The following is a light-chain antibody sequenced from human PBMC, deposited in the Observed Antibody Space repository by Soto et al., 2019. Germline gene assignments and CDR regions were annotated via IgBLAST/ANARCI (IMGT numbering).Light chain of an antibody. J-gene: IGKJ4*01. CDR2: AAS. CDR3: QQYGRSPPLI. V-gene: IGKV3-20*01. CDR1: QSVSSNY. Sequence: EIVLTQSPGTLSLSPGERATLSCRASQSVSSNYLAWYQHKPGQAPRLLIYAASTRATGIPDRVSGSGSGTDFTLTISRLEPEDFAVYYCQQYGRSPPLIFGGGTKVEIK.